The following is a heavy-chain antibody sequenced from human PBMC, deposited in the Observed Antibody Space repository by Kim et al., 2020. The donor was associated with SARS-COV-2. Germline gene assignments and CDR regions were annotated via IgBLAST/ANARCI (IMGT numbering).Heavy chain of an antibody. J-gene: IGHJ5*02. CDR2: IKQDGSEK. CDR3: AREPLLSMVRGVDNNWFDP. CDR1: GFTFSSYW. D-gene: IGHD3-10*01. Sequence: GGSLRLSCAASGFTFSSYWMSWVRQAPGKGLEWVANIKQDGSEKYYVDSVKGRFTISRDNAKNSLYLQMNSLRAEDTAVYYCAREPLLSMVRGVDNNWFDPWGQGTLVTVSS. V-gene: IGHV3-7*01.